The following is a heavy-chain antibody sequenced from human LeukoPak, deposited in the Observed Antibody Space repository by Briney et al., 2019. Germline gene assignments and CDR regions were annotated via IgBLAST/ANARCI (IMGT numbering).Heavy chain of an antibody. V-gene: IGHV4-30-2*01. Sequence: SQTLSLTCAVSGGYISSGGYSWSWIPQPPGKGLEWIGYIYHSGSTYYNPSLKSRVTISVDRSKNQFSLKLSSVTAADTAVYYCARNYYDSSGYYQFHDAFDIWGQGTMVTVSS. CDR2: IYHSGST. D-gene: IGHD3-22*01. CDR1: GGYISSGGYS. J-gene: IGHJ3*02. CDR3: ARNYYDSSGYYQFHDAFDI.